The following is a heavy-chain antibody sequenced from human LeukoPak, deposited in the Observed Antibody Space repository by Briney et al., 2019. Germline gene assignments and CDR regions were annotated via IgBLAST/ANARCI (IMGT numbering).Heavy chain of an antibody. CDR1: GFTFSDYW. CDR3: ARDRWNFDY. D-gene: IGHD4-23*01. CDR2: INSDGTSI. V-gene: IGHV3-74*01. J-gene: IGHJ4*02. Sequence: GGSLRLSCAASGFTFSDYWMHWVRQAPGKGLVWVSRINSDGTSISYADSVKGRFTISRDNAKNTLYLQMNNLRAEDSAVYYCARDRWNFDYWGQGTLVTVSS.